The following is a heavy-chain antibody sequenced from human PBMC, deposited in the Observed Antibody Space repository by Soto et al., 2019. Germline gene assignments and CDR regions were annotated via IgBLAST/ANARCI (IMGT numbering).Heavy chain of an antibody. CDR1: GFTFSSYA. CDR2: ISYDGSNK. Sequence: PGGSLRLSCAASGFTFSSYAMHWVRQAPGKGLEWVAVISYDGSNKYYADSVKGRFTISRDNSKNTLYLQMNSLRAEDTAVYYCARSHHDYGDYVNYYYYYGMDVWGQGTTVTVSS. CDR3: ARSHHDYGDYVNYYYYYGMDV. J-gene: IGHJ6*02. V-gene: IGHV3-30-3*01. D-gene: IGHD4-17*01.